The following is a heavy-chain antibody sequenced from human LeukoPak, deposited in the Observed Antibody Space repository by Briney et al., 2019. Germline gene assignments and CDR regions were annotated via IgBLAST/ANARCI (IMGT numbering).Heavy chain of an antibody. CDR2: ISGSGDST. V-gene: IGHV3-23*01. CDR3: AKGSSGVSSAAANY. Sequence: GESLKISCAASGFTFSSYAMSWVRQAPGKGLEWVSTISGSGDSTYYADSVKGRFTISRDNSKNTLHLQMNSLRAEDTAVYSCAKGSSGVSSAAANYWGQGTLVTVSS. J-gene: IGHJ4*02. D-gene: IGHD2-2*01. CDR1: GFTFSSYA.